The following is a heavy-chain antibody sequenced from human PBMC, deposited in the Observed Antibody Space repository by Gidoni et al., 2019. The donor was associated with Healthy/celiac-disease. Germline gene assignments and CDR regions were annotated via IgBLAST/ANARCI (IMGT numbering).Heavy chain of an antibody. CDR1: GFTFDDDA. Sequence: EVQLVESGGGLVQPGRSLRLSCAASGFTFDDDAMHWVRQAPGKGLEWVSGISWNSGSIGYADSVKGRFTICRDNAKNSLYLQMNSLRAEDTALYYCAKDFAYYYDSSGYLDYWGQGTLVTVSS. V-gene: IGHV3-9*01. J-gene: IGHJ4*02. CDR2: ISWNSGSI. D-gene: IGHD3-22*01. CDR3: AKDFAYYYDSSGYLDY.